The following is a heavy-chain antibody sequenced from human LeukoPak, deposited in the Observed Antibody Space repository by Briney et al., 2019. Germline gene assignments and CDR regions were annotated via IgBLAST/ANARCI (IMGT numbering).Heavy chain of an antibody. J-gene: IGHJ4*02. V-gene: IGHV1-69*06. D-gene: IGHD5-24*01. CDR3: ARGGGWADGYSPIDF. CDR2: IIPMFGTV. Sequence: GASVKVSCKASGGTFSSYAITWVRQAPGQGLEWMGGIIPMFGTVKYAQKFQGRITITADKSTSTVYMELSSLTSDDTALYYCARGGGWADGYSPIDFWGQGTLVTVSS. CDR1: GGTFSSYA.